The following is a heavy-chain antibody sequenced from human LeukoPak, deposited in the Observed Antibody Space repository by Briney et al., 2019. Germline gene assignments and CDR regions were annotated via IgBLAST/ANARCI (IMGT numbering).Heavy chain of an antibody. V-gene: IGHV4-39*01. CDR3: ARHVRKRGIAAAGSPGWFDP. CDR1: AGPISSSSYS. D-gene: IGHD6-13*01. J-gene: IGHJ5*02. CDR2: IYYSGNT. Sequence: SDTLSLMCTVSAGPISSSSYSWGWIRQPPGKGLEWIASIYYSGNTYYHRSLKSRFTICVDKSKNQFSLKLTSVTAADRAVYYCARHVRKRGIAAAGSPGWFDPWGQGTLVTVSS.